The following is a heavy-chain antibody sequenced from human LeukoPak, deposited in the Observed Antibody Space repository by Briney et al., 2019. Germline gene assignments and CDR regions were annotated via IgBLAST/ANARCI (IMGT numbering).Heavy chain of an antibody. CDR1: GYTFTSYY. Sequence: ASVKVSFKASGYTFTSYYMHWVRKPPGQGLEWMGWINPNSGGTNYAQKFQGRVNMTRDTSISTAYIELSRLRSDDTAVYYCARVRVGGNSDWYFDLWGRGTLVTVSS. J-gene: IGHJ2*01. CDR3: ARVRVGGNSDWYFDL. V-gene: IGHV1-2*02. D-gene: IGHD4-23*01. CDR2: INPNSGGT.